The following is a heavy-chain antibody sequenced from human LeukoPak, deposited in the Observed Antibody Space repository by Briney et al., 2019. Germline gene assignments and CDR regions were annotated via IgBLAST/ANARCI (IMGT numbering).Heavy chain of an antibody. CDR3: ARGRSYGDYVGRGYYYYYGMDV. CDR2: INHSGST. J-gene: IGHJ6*02. CDR1: GGSFSGYY. V-gene: IGHV4-34*01. Sequence: ASETLSLTCAVYGGSFSGYYWSWIRQPPGKGLEWIGEINHSGSTNYNPSLKSRVTISVDTSKNQFSLKLSSVTAADTAVYYCARGRSYGDYVGRGYYYYYGMDVWGQGTTVTVSS. D-gene: IGHD4-17*01.